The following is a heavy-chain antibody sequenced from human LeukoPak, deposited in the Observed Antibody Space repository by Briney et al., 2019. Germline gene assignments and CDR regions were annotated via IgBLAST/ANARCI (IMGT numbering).Heavy chain of an antibody. Sequence: SETLSLTCTVSGYSISSGYYWGWIRQPPGKGLEWIGSIYHSGSTYYNPSLKSRVTISVDTSKNQFSLKLSSVTAADTAVYYCARDDYDFWKGPQFDYWGQGTLVTVSS. V-gene: IGHV4-38-2*02. CDR2: IYHSGST. CDR1: GYSISSGYY. D-gene: IGHD3-3*01. CDR3: ARDDYDFWKGPQFDY. J-gene: IGHJ4*02.